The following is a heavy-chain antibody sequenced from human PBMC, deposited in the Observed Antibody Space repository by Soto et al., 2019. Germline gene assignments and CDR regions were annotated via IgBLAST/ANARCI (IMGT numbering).Heavy chain of an antibody. CDR2: IYSGGST. D-gene: IGHD5-18*01. CDR1: GFTVSSNY. Sequence: SLRLSCAASGFTVSSNYMIWVRQAPGKGLEWVSVIYSGGSTYYADSVKGRFTISRDNSKNTLYLQMNSLRAEDTAVYYCAREGDSYPSPDYYYGMDVWGQGTTVTVSS. CDR3: AREGDSYPSPDYYYGMDV. V-gene: IGHV3-66*01. J-gene: IGHJ6*02.